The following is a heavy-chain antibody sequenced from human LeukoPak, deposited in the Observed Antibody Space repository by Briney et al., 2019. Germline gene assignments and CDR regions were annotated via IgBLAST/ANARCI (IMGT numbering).Heavy chain of an antibody. J-gene: IGHJ4*02. D-gene: IGHD6-19*01. Sequence: SETLSLTCTVSGGSISNYHWSWIRQPPGKGLDWIGYIYYSGSTNYNPSLKSRVTISLDTSKNQFSLRLSSVTAADTAVYYCARQGYSSGWFDFWGQGTLVTVSS. CDR1: GGSISNYH. CDR2: IYYSGST. CDR3: ARQGYSSGWFDF. V-gene: IGHV4-59*08.